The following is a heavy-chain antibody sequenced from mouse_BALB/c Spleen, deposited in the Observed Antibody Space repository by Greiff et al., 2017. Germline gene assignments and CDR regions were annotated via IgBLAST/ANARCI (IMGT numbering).Heavy chain of an antibody. CDR3: AREGYYHGSSYDY. Sequence: VQLQQSGAELVRPGSSVKISCKASGYAFSSYWMNWVKQRPGQGLEWIGQIYPGDGDTNYNGKFKGKATLTADKSSSTAYMQLSSLTSEDSAVYFCAREGYYHGSSYDYWGQGTTLTVSS. CDR2: IYPGDGDT. V-gene: IGHV1-80*01. J-gene: IGHJ2*01. CDR1: GYAFSSYW. D-gene: IGHD1-1*01.